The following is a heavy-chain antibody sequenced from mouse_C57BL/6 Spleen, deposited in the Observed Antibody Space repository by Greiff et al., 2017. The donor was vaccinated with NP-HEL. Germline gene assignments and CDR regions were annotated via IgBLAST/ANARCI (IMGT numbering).Heavy chain of an antibody. J-gene: IGHJ1*03. CDR2: INYDGSST. CDR3: AFYDGYYGYFDV. V-gene: IGHV5-16*01. CDR1: GFTFSDYY. Sequence: EVQLVESEGGLVQPGSSMKLSCTASGFTFSDYYMAWVRQVPEKGLEWVANINYDGSSTYYLDSLKSRFIISRDNAKNILYLQMSSLKSEDTATYYCAFYDGYYGYFDVWGTGTTVTVSS. D-gene: IGHD2-3*01.